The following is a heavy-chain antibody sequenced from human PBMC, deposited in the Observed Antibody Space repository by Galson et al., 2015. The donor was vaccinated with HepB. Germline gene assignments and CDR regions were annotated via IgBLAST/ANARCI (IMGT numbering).Heavy chain of an antibody. CDR1: GYTFTGYY. D-gene: IGHD3-10*01. CDR3: ARDSPAVVRGVISDY. Sequence: SVKVSCKASGYTFTGYYMHWVRQAPGQGLEWMGWINPNSGGTNYAQKFQGRVTMTRDTSISTAYMELNRLRSDDTAVYYCARDSPAVVRGVISDYWGQGTLVTVSS. J-gene: IGHJ4*02. V-gene: IGHV1-2*02. CDR2: INPNSGGT.